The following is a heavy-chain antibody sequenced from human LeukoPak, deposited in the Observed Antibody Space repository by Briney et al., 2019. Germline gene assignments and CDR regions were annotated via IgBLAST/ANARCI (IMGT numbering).Heavy chain of an antibody. CDR3: ARVLSGSNFDY. Sequence: SETLSLTCTVSGGSVSSVGYYWSWIRQHPGKGLEWIGYIYSSGSTYYNPSLKSRITISFEKSKNQFSLKLSSVTAADTAVYYCARVLSGSNFDYWGQGTLVTVSS. CDR2: IYSSGST. CDR1: GGSVSSVGYY. V-gene: IGHV4-31*03. D-gene: IGHD3-22*01. J-gene: IGHJ4*02.